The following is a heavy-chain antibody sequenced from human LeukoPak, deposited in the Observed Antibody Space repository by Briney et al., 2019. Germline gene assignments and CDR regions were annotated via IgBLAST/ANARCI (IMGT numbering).Heavy chain of an antibody. D-gene: IGHD3-10*01. V-gene: IGHV4-59*01. CDR1: GGSIGFYY. Sequence: SSETLSLTCTVSGGSIGFYYWNWIRQHPGKGLEWIGCVYYNGSSNYNPSLKSRVTISVDTSKIQFSLKLSSVTAADTAVYYCARSIKRGLFDYWGQGSLVTVSS. CDR3: ARSIKRGLFDY. J-gene: IGHJ4*02. CDR2: VYYNGSS.